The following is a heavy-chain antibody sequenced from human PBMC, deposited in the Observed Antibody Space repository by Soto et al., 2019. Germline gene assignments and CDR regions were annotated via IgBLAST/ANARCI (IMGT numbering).Heavy chain of an antibody. CDR2: ISGSGTGT. J-gene: IGHJ4*02. D-gene: IGHD1-7*01. CDR1: GFTFMRYA. V-gene: IGHV3-23*01. Sequence: PGGSLRLSCAASGFTFMRYAMSWVRLAPGRGLEWVSSISGSGTGTWHADSVRGRFTISRDNSRNTLYLQMNSLRADDMAVYYCATYTDGNYPPPYDYWGQGTLVTVSS. CDR3: ATYTDGNYPPPYDY.